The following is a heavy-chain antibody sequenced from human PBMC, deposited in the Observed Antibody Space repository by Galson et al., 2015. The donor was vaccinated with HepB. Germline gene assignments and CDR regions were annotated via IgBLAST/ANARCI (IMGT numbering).Heavy chain of an antibody. D-gene: IGHD3-16*01. CDR1: GFTFSSHA. Sequence: SLRLSCAASGFTFSSHALHWVRQGPGKGLEWVAVISYDGSNKYYADSVKGRFTISRDNSKNTLYLQMNSLRTEDTAMYYCARGRGGDGYYGMDVWGQGTTVTVSS. J-gene: IGHJ6*02. V-gene: IGHV3-30-3*01. CDR3: ARGRGGDGYYGMDV. CDR2: ISYDGSNK.